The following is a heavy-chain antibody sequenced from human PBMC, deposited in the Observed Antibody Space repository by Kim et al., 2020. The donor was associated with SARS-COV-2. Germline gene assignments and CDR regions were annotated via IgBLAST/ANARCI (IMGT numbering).Heavy chain of an antibody. CDR1: GGSISSSSYY. CDR3: ARLQRGYSGYEIDY. CDR2: IYYSGST. V-gene: IGHV4-39*01. Sequence: SETLSLTCTVSGGSISSSSYYWGWLRQPPGKGLEWIGSIYYSGSTYYNPSLMSRVTISVDTSKNQFSLKLSSVTAADTAVYYCARLQRGYSGYEIDYWGQGPLVTVSS. J-gene: IGHJ4*02. D-gene: IGHD5-12*01.